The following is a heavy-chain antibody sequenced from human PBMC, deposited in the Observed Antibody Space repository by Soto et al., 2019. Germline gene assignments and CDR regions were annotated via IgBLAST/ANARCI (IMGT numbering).Heavy chain of an antibody. CDR1: GGSISSSSYY. V-gene: IGHV4-39*01. Sequence: SETLSLTCTVSGGSISSSSYYWGWIRQPPGKGLEWIGSIYYSGSTYYNPSLKSRVTISVDTSKNQFSLKLSSVTAADTAVYYCARSGVDCSGGSCLKGAFDIWGQGTMVTVSS. CDR2: IYYSGST. D-gene: IGHD2-15*01. J-gene: IGHJ3*02. CDR3: ARSGVDCSGGSCLKGAFDI.